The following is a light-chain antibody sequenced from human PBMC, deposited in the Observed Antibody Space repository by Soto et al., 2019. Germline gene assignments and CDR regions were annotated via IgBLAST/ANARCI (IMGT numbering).Light chain of an antibody. J-gene: IGKJ1*01. Sequence: IQLTQSPSSLSASVGDIVTITCRASQDISGYVAWYQQRPGRAPQLLIYAASALQTGVPSRFSGSGSGTDFPLTITSLQPEDFGTYYCQHPKWAFGQGTTV. CDR1: QDISGY. CDR3: QHPKWA. V-gene: IGKV1-9*01. CDR2: AAS.